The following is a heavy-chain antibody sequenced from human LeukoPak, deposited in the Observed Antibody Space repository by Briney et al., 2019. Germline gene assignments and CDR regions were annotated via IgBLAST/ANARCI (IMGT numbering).Heavy chain of an antibody. D-gene: IGHD6-19*01. CDR1: GYTFADYY. Sequence: ASVKVSCKASGYTFADYYMHWVRQAPGQGLEWMGWINPNGGATDYAQNFRGRVTLTRDTSISTAYMELSSLRSDDTAVYFCARSGYNSGWAFDYWGQGTLVTVSS. V-gene: IGHV1-2*02. J-gene: IGHJ4*02. CDR2: INPNGGAT. CDR3: ARSGYNSGWAFDY.